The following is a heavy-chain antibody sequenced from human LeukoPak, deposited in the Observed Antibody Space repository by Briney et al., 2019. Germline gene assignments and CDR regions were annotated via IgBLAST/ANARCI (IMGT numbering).Heavy chain of an antibody. D-gene: IGHD3-22*01. CDR3: ASCNYYDSSGYYPYYFDY. CDR1: GGTFSSYA. V-gene: IGHV1-69*05. Sequence: GASVKVSSKASGGTFSSYAISWVRQAPGQGLEWMGGIIPIFGTANYAQKFQGRVTITTDESTSTAYMELSSLRSEDTAVYYCASCNYYDSSGYYPYYFDYWGQGTLVTVSS. J-gene: IGHJ4*02. CDR2: IIPIFGTA.